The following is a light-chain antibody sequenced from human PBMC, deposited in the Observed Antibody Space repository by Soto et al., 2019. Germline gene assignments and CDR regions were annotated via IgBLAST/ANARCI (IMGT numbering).Light chain of an antibody. J-gene: IGLJ1*01. Sequence: QAVLTQPPSVSAAPGQKVTISCSGSSSNIGNNYVSWYQQLPGTAPKLLIYDNHKRPSGIPDRFSGSKSGTSATLGITGLQTGDEADYYCGTWDSSLNGGVFGTGTKLTVL. V-gene: IGLV1-51*01. CDR2: DNH. CDR1: SSNIGNNY. CDR3: GTWDSSLNGGV.